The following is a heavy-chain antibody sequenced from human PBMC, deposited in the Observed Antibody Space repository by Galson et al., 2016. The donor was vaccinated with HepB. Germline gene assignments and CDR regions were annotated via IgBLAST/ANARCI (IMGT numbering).Heavy chain of an antibody. J-gene: IGHJ6*04. V-gene: IGHV3-23*01. D-gene: IGHD2-2*01. CDR3: VQGSTAPGG. CDR1: GFTFRNYG. Sequence: LRLSCAASGFTFRNYGMTWVRQAPGKGLEVVSSISRSGDSTDYADSVKGRFTISRDNSNNTLSLQMNSLTADDTAIYYCVQGSTAPGGWGRGTTVTVSS. CDR2: ISRSGDST.